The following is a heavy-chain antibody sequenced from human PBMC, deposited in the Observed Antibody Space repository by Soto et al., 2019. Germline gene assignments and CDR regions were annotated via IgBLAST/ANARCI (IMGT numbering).Heavy chain of an antibody. V-gene: IGHV1-69*04. CDR3: AREGAGVLTGYYPFPGAFDI. D-gene: IGHD3-9*01. CDR1: GGTFSSYT. CDR2: IIPILGIA. Sequence: GASVKVSCKASGGTFSSYTISWVRQAPGQGLEWMGRIIPILGIANYAQKFQGRVTITADKSTSTAYMELSSLRSEDTAVYYCAREGAGVLTGYYPFPGAFDIWGQGTMVTVSS. J-gene: IGHJ3*02.